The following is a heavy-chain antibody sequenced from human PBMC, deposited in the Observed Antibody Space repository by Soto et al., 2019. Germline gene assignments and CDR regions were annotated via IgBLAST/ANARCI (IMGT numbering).Heavy chain of an antibody. J-gene: IGHJ6*02. CDR3: AKNGDSYAYGEYSYYGMDV. CDR2: INSGGNT. V-gene: IGHV3-66*01. Sequence: GALTLSGAAAGCGLVMSYSRWFRHGAGTGLEGVSAINSGGNTYYAESVKGRFTISRDNSKNTVYLQMNSVGAEDTAVYYCAKNGDSYAYGEYSYYGMDVWGQGTTVTVSS. D-gene: IGHD3-16*01. CDR1: GCGLVMSY.